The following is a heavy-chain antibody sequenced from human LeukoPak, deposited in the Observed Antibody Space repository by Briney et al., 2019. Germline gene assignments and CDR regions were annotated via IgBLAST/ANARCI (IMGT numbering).Heavy chain of an antibody. D-gene: IGHD6-19*01. J-gene: IGHJ6*04. Sequence: PSETLSLTCAVSGGSISSSNWWSWVRQPPGKGLEWIGEIYHSGSTNYNPSLKSRVTISVDKSKNQFSLKLSSVTAADTAVYYCVSLAKYSSGWYYYYGMDVWGKGATVTVSS. CDR3: VSLAKYSSGWYYYYGMDV. CDR1: GGSISSSNW. CDR2: IYHSGST. V-gene: IGHV4-4*02.